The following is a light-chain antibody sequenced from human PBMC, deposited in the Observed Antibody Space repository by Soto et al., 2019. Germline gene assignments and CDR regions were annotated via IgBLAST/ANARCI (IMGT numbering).Light chain of an antibody. CDR1: QSVSSSY. J-gene: IGKJ1*01. CDR2: GAS. V-gene: IGKV3-20*01. Sequence: EIVLTQSPGTLSLSPGERDTLSCRASQSVSSSYLAWYQQKPGQAPRLLIYGASSRATGIPDRFSGSGSGTDFTLTISRLEPEDFAVYYCQQYGSPGTFGQGTKV. CDR3: QQYGSPGT.